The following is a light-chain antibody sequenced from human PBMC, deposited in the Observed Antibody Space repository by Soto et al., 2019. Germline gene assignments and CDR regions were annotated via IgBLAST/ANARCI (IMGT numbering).Light chain of an antibody. CDR3: QQRYHWPPLT. Sequence: EIVLTQSPVTLSLSPGDTATLSCRASQSVVRYVAWYQQKPGQAPRLLIYDATIRASGIPARFSGSGSGTDCSLTISSLEPEDFAVYYCQQRYHWPPLTFGGGTKVEVK. CDR2: DAT. V-gene: IGKV3-11*01. J-gene: IGKJ4*01. CDR1: QSVVRY.